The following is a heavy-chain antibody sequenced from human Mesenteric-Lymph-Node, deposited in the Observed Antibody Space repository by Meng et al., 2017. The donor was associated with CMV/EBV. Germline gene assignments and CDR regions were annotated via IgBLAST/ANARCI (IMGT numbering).Heavy chain of an antibody. V-gene: IGHV4-34*01. CDR3: ARARGYCSSTSCYSYYYYGMDV. CDR2: INHSGST. CDR1: GGSFSGYY. D-gene: IGHD2-2*01. J-gene: IGHJ6*02. Sequence: SETLSLTCAVYGGSFSGYYWSWIRQPPGKGLEWIGEINHSGSTNYNPSLKSRVTISVDTSKNQFSLKLSSVTAADTAVYYCARARGYCSSTSCYSYYYYGMDVWGQGTTVIVSS.